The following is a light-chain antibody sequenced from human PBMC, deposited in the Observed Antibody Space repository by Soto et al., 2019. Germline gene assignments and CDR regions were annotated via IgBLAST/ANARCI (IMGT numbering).Light chain of an antibody. Sequence: QSALTQPASVSGSPGQSITISCTGSSTNVGGYNYVSWYQQHPGKAPKVMICEVSNRPSGVSNRFSGSTSGNTASRIISGLQAEDEDDYYGSSDTSSSTYVFGTGTKVTVL. CDR3: SSDTSSSTYV. CDR1: STNVGGYNY. J-gene: IGLJ1*01. V-gene: IGLV2-14*01. CDR2: EVS.